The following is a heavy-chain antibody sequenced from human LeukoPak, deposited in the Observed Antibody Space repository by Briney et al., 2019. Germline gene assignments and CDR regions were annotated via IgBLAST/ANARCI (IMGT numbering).Heavy chain of an antibody. D-gene: IGHD2-15*01. CDR1: GFTFSSYG. J-gene: IGHJ6*02. V-gene: IGHV3-33*01. Sequence: GGSLRLSCAASGFTFSSYGMHWVRQAPGKGLEWVAVIWYDGSNKYYADSVKGRFTISRDNSKNTLYLQMNSLRAEDTAVYYCARERVVAAPRAHGMDVWGQGTTVTVSS. CDR2: IWYDGSNK. CDR3: ARERVVAAPRAHGMDV.